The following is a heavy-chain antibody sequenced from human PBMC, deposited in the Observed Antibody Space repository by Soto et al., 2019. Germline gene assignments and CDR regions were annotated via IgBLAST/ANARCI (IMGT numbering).Heavy chain of an antibody. D-gene: IGHD6-6*01. J-gene: IGHJ4*02. CDR1: GYSFTSYW. Sequence: GESLKISCKGSGYSFTSYWIGWVRQMPGKGLEWMGIIYPGDSDTRYSPSFQGQVTISADKSISTAYLQWSSLKASDTAMYYCARWPAGSSSFGYFDYWGQGTLVTVSS. CDR3: ARWPAGSSSFGYFDY. V-gene: IGHV5-51*01. CDR2: IYPGDSDT.